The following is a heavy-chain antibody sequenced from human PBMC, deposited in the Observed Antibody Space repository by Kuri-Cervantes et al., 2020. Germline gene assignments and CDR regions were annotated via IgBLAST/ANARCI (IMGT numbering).Heavy chain of an antibody. V-gene: IGHV3-23*01. J-gene: IGHJ6*03. CDR1: GFTFSSYA. CDR3: ARVPICSGGSCYQTYYYFYMDV. D-gene: IGHD2-15*01. Sequence: GESLKISCAASGFTFSSYAISWVRQAPGKGLEWVSIISGSGGTIYYADSVKGRFTISRDNSKDTMYLQMNSLRAEDTAVYYCARVPICSGGSCYQTYYYFYMDVWGKGTTVTVSS. CDR2: ISGSGGTI.